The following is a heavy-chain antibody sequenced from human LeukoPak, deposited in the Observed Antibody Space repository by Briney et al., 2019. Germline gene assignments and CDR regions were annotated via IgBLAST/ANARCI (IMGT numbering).Heavy chain of an antibody. CDR2: IYSGGST. J-gene: IGHJ4*02. V-gene: IGHV3-53*01. CDR1: GFTVSSNY. D-gene: IGHD3-9*01. Sequence: GSLRLSCAASGFTVSSNYMSWVRQAPGKGLEWVSVIYSGGSTYYADSVKGRFTISRDNSKNTLYLQMNSLRAEDTAVYYCAREDILTGFDYWGQGTLVTVSS. CDR3: AREDILTGFDY.